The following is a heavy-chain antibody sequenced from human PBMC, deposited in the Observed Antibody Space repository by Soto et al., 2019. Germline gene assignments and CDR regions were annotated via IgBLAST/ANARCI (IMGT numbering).Heavy chain of an antibody. Sequence: ASVKVSCKASGGTFSSYAISWVRQAPGQGLEWMGGIIPIFGTANYAQKFQGRVTITADESTSTAYMELSSLRSEDTAVYYCAGGWRASDAFDIWCQGTMVTVSS. V-gene: IGHV1-69*13. CDR1: GGTFSSYA. CDR3: AGGWRASDAFDI. J-gene: IGHJ3*02. CDR2: IIPIFGTA. D-gene: IGHD6-19*01.